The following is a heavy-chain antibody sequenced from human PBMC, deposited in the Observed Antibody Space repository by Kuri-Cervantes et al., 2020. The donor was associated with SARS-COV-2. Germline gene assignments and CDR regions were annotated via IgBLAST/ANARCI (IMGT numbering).Heavy chain of an antibody. CDR1: GYTFNSYY. V-gene: IGHV1-46*02. Sequence: ASVKVPCQASGYTFNSYYMRWVRQAPRQGREWMGIINPSSGSTSYAQKFQGRVTMTRDTSTSTVYMELSSLSSEDTAVYYCARSPSNGDYDGWFDYWGQGTLVTVSS. CDR2: INPSSGST. J-gene: IGHJ4*02. CDR3: ARSPSNGDYDGWFDY. D-gene: IGHD4-17*01.